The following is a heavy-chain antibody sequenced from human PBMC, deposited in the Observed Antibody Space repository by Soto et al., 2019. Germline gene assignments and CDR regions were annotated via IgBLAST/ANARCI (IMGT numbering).Heavy chain of an antibody. D-gene: IGHD6-19*01. CDR3: ARERYSSGWSFDY. Sequence: GGSLRLSCAASGFTFSSYAMHWVRQAPGKWLEWVAVISYDGSNKYYADSVKGRFTVSRDNSKNTLYLQMNSLRAEDTAVYYCARERYSSGWSFDYWGQGXLVTVYS. CDR2: ISYDGSNK. J-gene: IGHJ4*02. CDR1: GFTFSSYA. V-gene: IGHV3-30-3*01.